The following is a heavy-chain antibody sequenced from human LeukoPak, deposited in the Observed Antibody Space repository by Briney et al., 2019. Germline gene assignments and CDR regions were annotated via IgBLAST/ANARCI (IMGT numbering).Heavy chain of an antibody. CDR2: IYSSGST. D-gene: IGHD6-19*01. CDR1: GGSISSYY. V-gene: IGHV4-59*01. CDR3: ARDASDSSGWYWFDP. Sequence: SETLSLTCTVSGGSISSYYWSWIRQPPGKGLEWIGYIYSSGSTNYSPSLKSRVTISVDTSKNQFSLKLSSVTAADTAVYYCARDASDSSGWYWFDPWGQGTLVTVSS. J-gene: IGHJ5*02.